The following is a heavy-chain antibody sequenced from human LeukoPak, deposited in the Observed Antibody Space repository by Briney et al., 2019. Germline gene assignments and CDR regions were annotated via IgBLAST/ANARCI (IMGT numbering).Heavy chain of an antibody. CDR3: ARHGGTHDYFDS. Sequence: PSETLSLTCSVSNGPISTYYWGWIRQSPGKGLEWIGYIYYGGTTSYNPSLKRRVTISVHSPKNHFSLRLTSLTAADTALYYCARHGGTHDYFDSWGPGSLVIVSS. D-gene: IGHD1-26*01. CDR2: IYYGGTT. J-gene: IGHJ4*02. V-gene: IGHV4-59*08. CDR1: NGPISTYY.